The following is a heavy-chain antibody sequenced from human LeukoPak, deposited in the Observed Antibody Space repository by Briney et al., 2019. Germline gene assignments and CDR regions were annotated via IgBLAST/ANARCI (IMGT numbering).Heavy chain of an antibody. J-gene: IGHJ4*02. Sequence: SETLSLTCTVSGGSMSPYHWGWIRQPPGKGLEWTGYIYYSGSTNYNPSLKGRVTISVDTSKNQFSLKLSSVTAADTAVYYCARGNVLPADSSGVYYFDYWGQGTLVTVSS. D-gene: IGHD3-22*01. V-gene: IGHV4-59*12. CDR2: IYYSGST. CDR3: ARGNVLPADSSGVYYFDY. CDR1: GGSMSPYH.